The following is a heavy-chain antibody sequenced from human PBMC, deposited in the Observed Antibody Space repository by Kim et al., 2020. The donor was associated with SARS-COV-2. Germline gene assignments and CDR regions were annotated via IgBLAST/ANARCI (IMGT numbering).Heavy chain of an antibody. Sequence: IYYADSVKGRFTISRDNAKNSLYLQMNSLRAEDTAVYYCARGMLIGVCVVGGQGTLVTVSS. CDR3: ARGMLIGVCVV. CDR2: I. V-gene: IGHV3-21*01. D-gene: IGHD2-21*01. J-gene: IGHJ4*02.